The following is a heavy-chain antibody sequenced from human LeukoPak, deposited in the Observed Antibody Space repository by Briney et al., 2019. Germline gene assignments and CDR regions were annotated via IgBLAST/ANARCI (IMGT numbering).Heavy chain of an antibody. D-gene: IGHD3-9*01. CDR2: ISGSGGST. CDR3: ANYPSVGGVDVDWILGWFDP. CDR1: GLTFSSYA. J-gene: IGHJ5*02. V-gene: IGHV3-23*01. Sequence: GPSLRLSCAASGLTFSSYAMSWVRQAPGRGLEWVSAISGSGGSTYYADSVKGRLTISRDKAKNTLYLQLTSRRAEDTAVYYCANYPSVGGVDVDWILGWFDPWGQGTLVTVSS.